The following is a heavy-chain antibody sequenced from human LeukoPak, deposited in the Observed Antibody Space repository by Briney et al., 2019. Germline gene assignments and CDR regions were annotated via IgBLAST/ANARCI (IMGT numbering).Heavy chain of an antibody. J-gene: IGHJ6*04. CDR2: IYSGGST. CDR3: ARTPGYRSGGSCYSGYYYGMDV. V-gene: IGHV3-53*01. CDR1: GFTVSSNY. Sequence: GGSLRLSCAASGFTVSSNYMSWVRQAPGKGLEWVSVIYSGGSTYYADSVKGRFTISRDNSKNTLYLQMNSLRAEDTAVYYCARTPGYRSGGSCYSGYYYGMDVWGKGTTVTVSS. D-gene: IGHD2-15*01.